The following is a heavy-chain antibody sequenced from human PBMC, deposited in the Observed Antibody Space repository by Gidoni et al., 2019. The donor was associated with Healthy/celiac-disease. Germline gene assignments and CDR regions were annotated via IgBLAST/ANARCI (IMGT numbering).Heavy chain of an antibody. J-gene: IGHJ5*02. V-gene: IGHV4-39*07. Sequence: QLQLQESGPGLVKPSETLSLTCTVSGGSISSISYYWGWIRQPPGKGLEWIGSISYSGGTYYHPSLKKSVTKSVDTSKNQFSLELSSVTAADTAVYYCAGRFITIFGVVIIPGLFDPWGQGTLVNVSS. CDR3: AGRFITIFGVVIIPGLFDP. CDR1: GGSISSISYY. CDR2: ISYSGGT. D-gene: IGHD3-3*01.